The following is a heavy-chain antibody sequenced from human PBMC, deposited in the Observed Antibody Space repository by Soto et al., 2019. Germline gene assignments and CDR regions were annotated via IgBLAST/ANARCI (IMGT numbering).Heavy chain of an antibody. D-gene: IGHD3-3*01. V-gene: IGHV4-59*01. CDR3: ARDPGTIFGVAVYFDY. J-gene: IGHJ4*02. CDR1: GGSISSYY. Sequence: WETLSLTCTVSGGSISSYYWSWIRQPPGKGLEWIGYIYYSGSTNYNPSLKSRVTISVDTSKNQFSLKLSSVTAADTAVYYCARDPGTIFGVAVYFDYWGQGTLVTVSS. CDR2: IYYSGST.